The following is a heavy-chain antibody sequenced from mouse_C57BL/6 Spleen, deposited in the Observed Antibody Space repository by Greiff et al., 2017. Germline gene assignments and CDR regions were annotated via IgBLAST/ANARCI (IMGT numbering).Heavy chain of an antibody. CDR1: GYTFTSYW. CDR3: ARSDGYYLYARDY. V-gene: IGHV1-64*01. Sequence: QVQLKQPGAELVKPGASVKLSCKASGYTFTSYWMHWVKQRPGQGLEWIGMIHPNSGSTNYNEKFKSKATLTVDKSSSTAYMQVSSLTAEDSAVYYCARSDGYYLYARDYWGQGTSVTVSS. D-gene: IGHD2-3*01. CDR2: IHPNSGST. J-gene: IGHJ4*01.